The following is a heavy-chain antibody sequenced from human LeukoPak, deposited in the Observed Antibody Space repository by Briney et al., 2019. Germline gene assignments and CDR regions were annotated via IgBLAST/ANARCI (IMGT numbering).Heavy chain of an antibody. CDR1: GFTFSSYN. V-gene: IGHV3-21*01. CDR3: ASTGRDDDHFDY. CDR2: ISITNSYI. D-gene: IGHD5-24*01. J-gene: IGHJ4*02. Sequence: PGGSLRLSCAASGFTFSSYNMNWVRQAPGKGLKWVSYISITNSYIYYADSVKGRFTISRDNAQKSLYLQMNCLRAEDTAIYFCASTGRDDDHFDYWGQGTLVTVSS.